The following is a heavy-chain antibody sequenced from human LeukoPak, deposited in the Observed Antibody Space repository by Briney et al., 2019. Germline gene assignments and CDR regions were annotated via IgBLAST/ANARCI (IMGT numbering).Heavy chain of an antibody. J-gene: IGHJ4*02. CDR3: GRDGVPPCGADCPPFDY. V-gene: IGHV3-23*01. CDR2: IYGSGDIT. D-gene: IGHD2-21*02. Sequence: GGSLRLSCAASGFTLSSYAMSWVRQAPGKGLEWVSGIYGSGDITYYADSVKGRFTISRDNSKNTLYLQMNSLRAEDTAVYYCGRDGVPPCGADCPPFDYWGQGTLVTVSS. CDR1: GFTLSSYA.